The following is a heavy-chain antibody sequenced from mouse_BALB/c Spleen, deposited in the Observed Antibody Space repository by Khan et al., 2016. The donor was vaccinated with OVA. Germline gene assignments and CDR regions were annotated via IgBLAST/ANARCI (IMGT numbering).Heavy chain of an antibody. V-gene: IGHV1-20*02. CDR2: INPHIGET. CDR3: TRSYRSDIDY. CDR1: GYSFTGYF. D-gene: IGHD1-1*01. J-gene: IGHJ2*01. Sequence: EVQLQQSGPELVRPGASVKISCKASGYSFTGYFMNWVMQSHGKSLEWIGRINPHIGETFYNQRFKDKATLTVDESSSTAHMELRSLASEDSTVYYCTRSYRSDIDYWGQGTTLTVSS.